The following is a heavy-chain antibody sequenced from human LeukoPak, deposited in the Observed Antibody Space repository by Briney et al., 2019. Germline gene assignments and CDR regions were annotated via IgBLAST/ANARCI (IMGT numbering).Heavy chain of an antibody. CDR3: ATLWLRGLVAFDI. J-gene: IGHJ3*02. Sequence: PSETPSLTCAVYGGSFSGYYWSWIRQPPGKGLEWIGEINHSGSTNYNPSLKSRVTISVDTSKNQFSLKLSSVTAADTAVYYCATLWLRGLVAFDIWGQGTMVTVSS. V-gene: IGHV4-34*01. CDR1: GGSFSGYY. CDR2: INHSGST. D-gene: IGHD5-18*01.